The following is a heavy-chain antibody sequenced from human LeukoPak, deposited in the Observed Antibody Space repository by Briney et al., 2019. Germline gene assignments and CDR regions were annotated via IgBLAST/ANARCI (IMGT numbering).Heavy chain of an antibody. CDR2: ISGGGDTT. Sequence: GGSLRLSCEAPGFTFGGNAMAWVRQVPGKGLEWVSYISGGGDTTHYADSVKGRFTISRDNSKNTLYLQMNNLRAEDTAVYYCARDRYTGVCDLFDFRGQGSLVTISS. J-gene: IGHJ4*02. CDR3: ARDRYTGVCDLFDF. CDR1: GFTFGGNA. D-gene: IGHD3-16*02. V-gene: IGHV3-23*01.